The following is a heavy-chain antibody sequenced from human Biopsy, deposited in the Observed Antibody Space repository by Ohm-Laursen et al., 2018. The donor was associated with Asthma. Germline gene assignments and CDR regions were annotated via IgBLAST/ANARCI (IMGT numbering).Heavy chain of an antibody. J-gene: IGHJ6*02. CDR1: GYTFNSAG. V-gene: IGHV1-18*01. Sequence: GSSVKVSCKPSGYTFNSAGITWVRQVPGQGLEWMGWISVYNGNTKVAQKLQDRVTMITDTSTSTAYMELRSLRSDDTAVYFCARAVDYSHYYGIDVWGQGTTVTVS. D-gene: IGHD3-10*01. CDR3: ARAVDYSHYYGIDV. CDR2: ISVYNGNT.